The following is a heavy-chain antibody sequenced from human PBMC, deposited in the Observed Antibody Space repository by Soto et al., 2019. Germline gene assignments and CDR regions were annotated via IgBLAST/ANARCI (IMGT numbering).Heavy chain of an antibody. Sequence: PGGSLRLSCAASGFAFSTYDLHWVRQATGKGLEWVSGIGTIGDTYYVDSVKGRFTISRQNARNSLYLQMNSLRAGDTAVYYCARGRSNQYESSPPPKFDPWGRGTLVTVSS. V-gene: IGHV3-13*01. CDR3: ARGRSNQYESSPPPKFDP. D-gene: IGHD2-8*01. J-gene: IGHJ5*02. CDR1: GFAFSTYD. CDR2: IGTIGDT.